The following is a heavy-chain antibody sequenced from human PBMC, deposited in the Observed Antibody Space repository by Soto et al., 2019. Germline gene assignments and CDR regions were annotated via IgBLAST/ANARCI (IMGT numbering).Heavy chain of an antibody. CDR3: ARAYVWETYRWTGGY. Sequence: EVQLVESGGGLVQPGGSLRLSCAASGFTFSDHFMDWVRQAPGKGLEWVGRSRNKAKSYTTEYAASVKGRFTISRDDSNNSLYLKMNSLKTEDTAVYYCARAYVWETYRWTGGYWGQGPLVTVSS. CDR2: SRNKAKSYTT. V-gene: IGHV3-72*01. D-gene: IGHD3-16*01. CDR1: GFTFSDHF. J-gene: IGHJ4*02.